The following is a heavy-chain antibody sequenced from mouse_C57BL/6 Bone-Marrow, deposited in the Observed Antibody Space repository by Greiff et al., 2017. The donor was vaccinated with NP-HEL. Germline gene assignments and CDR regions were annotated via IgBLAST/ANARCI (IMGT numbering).Heavy chain of an antibody. CDR2: IHPNSGST. J-gene: IGHJ2*01. CDR3: ARRAVVARDYFDY. D-gene: IGHD1-1*01. CDR1: GYTFTSYW. Sequence: QVQLKQPGAELVKPGASVKLSCKASGYTFTSYWMHWVKQRPGQGLEWIGMIHPNSGSTNYNEKFKSKATLTVDKSSSTAYMQLSSLTSEDSAVYYCARRAVVARDYFDYWGQGTTLTVSS. V-gene: IGHV1-64*01.